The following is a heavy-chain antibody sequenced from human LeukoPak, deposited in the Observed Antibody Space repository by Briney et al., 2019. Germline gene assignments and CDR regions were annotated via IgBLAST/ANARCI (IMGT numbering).Heavy chain of an antibody. CDR3: ARDSYNWNDGGADY. Sequence: GGSLRLSCAASGFTFSSFTMNWVRQAPGKGLEWVSSISSSSDYIYHADSVKGRFTISRDNAKNSLYLQMNSLRAEDTAVYYCARDSYNWNDGGADYWGQGTLVTVSS. V-gene: IGHV3-21*01. CDR2: ISSSSDYI. D-gene: IGHD1-20*01. J-gene: IGHJ4*02. CDR1: GFTFSSFT.